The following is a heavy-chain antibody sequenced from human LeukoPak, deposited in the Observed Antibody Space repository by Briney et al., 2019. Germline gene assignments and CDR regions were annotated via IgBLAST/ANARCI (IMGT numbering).Heavy chain of an antibody. Sequence: ASVTVSCKASGYTFTSYGISWVRQAPGQGLEWMGWISAYNGNTNYAQKLQGRVTMTTDTSTSTAYMELRSLRSDDTAVYYCARDFCSTTSCSEGTEYFQHWGQGTLVTVSS. D-gene: IGHD2-2*01. CDR1: GYTFTSYG. CDR2: ISAYNGNT. V-gene: IGHV1-18*01. CDR3: ARDFCSTTSCSEGTEYFQH. J-gene: IGHJ1*01.